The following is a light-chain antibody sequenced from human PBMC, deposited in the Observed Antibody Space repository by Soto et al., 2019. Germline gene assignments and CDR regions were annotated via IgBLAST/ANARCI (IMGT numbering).Light chain of an antibody. V-gene: IGLV2-11*01. CDR3: CSYAGSYTVV. J-gene: IGLJ2*01. Sequence: QSALTQPRSVSGSPGQSVTISCTGTSSDVGYYNYVSWYQQHPGKAPKLMIYDVNKWPSGVPDRFSGSKSGNTASLTISGLQAEDEADYYCCSYAGSYTVVFGGGTKVTVL. CDR2: DVN. CDR1: SSDVGYYNY.